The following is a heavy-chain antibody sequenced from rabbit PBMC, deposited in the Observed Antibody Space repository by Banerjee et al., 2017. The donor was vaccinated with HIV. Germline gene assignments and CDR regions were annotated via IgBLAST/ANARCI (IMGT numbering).Heavy chain of an antibody. CDR2: IYTGSSDST. D-gene: IGHD6-1*01. CDR3: ARGDYVYGYGGYFNL. CDR1: GFSFSSGYD. J-gene: IGHJ4*01. V-gene: IGHV1S40*01. Sequence: SLEESGGDLVKPGASLTLTCTASGFSFSSGYDMCWVRQAPGKGLEWIACIYTGSSDSTRYASWAKGRFTISKTSSTTVTLQMTSLTAADTATYFCARGDYVYGYGGYFNLWGPGTLVTVS.